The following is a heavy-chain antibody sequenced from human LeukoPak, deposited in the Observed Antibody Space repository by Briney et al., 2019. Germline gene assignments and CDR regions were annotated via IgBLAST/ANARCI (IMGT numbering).Heavy chain of an antibody. D-gene: IGHD3-16*01. CDR3: APLILRVGGDY. Sequence: GGSLSLSCVASGFSFSSYGLHCVRQAPGKGLEWVAMISYDGSDKYYAESVKGRFTISRDNPKNTLYLQMNSLRDEDTAMYSCAPLILRVGGDYWGQGSLVTVSS. CDR1: GFSFSSYG. CDR2: ISYDGSDK. V-gene: IGHV3-30*03. J-gene: IGHJ4*01.